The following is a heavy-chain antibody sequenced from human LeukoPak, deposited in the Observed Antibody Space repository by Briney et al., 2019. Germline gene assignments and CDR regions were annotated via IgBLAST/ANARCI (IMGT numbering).Heavy chain of an antibody. CDR3: ARDKCSTSCYLVDV. J-gene: IGHJ6*04. Sequence: GGSLRLSCAASGFTFDDYAMHWVRQAPGKGLEWVSSISSSSSYIYYADSVKGRFTISRDNAKNSLYLQMNSLRAEDTAVYYCARDKCSTSCYLVDVWGKGTTVTVSS. CDR2: ISSSSSYI. V-gene: IGHV3-21*01. CDR1: GFTFDDYA. D-gene: IGHD2-2*01.